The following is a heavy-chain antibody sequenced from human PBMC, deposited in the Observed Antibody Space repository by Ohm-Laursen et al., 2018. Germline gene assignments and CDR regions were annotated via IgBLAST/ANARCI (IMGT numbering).Heavy chain of an antibody. Sequence: SLRLSCSASGFTFSSYAMNWVRQAPGKGLEWVSVIYSGGSTYYADSVKGRFTISRDNSKNTLYLQMNSLRAEDTAVYYCARRRTSSISFHYGMDVWGQGTTVTVSS. V-gene: IGHV3-66*01. CDR1: GFTFSSYA. CDR2: IYSGGST. J-gene: IGHJ6*02. CDR3: ARRRTSSISFHYGMDV. D-gene: IGHD2-2*01.